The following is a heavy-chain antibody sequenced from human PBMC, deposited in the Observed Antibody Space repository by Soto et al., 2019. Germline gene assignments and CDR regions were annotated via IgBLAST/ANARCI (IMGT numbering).Heavy chain of an antibody. D-gene: IGHD6-19*01. CDR3: AKDLRAVAAYYFDY. V-gene: IGHV3-30*18. CDR2: ISYDGSNK. J-gene: IGHJ4*02. Sequence: PGGSLRLSCAASGFTFSSYGMHWVRRAPGKGLEWVAVISYDGSNKYYADSVKGRFTISRDNSKNTLYLQMNSLRAEDTAVYYCAKDLRAVAAYYFDYWGQGTLVTVSS. CDR1: GFTFSSYG.